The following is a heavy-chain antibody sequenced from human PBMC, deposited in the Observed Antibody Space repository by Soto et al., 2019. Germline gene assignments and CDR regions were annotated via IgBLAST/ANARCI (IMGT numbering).Heavy chain of an antibody. CDR2: IYHTGDT. Sequence: QVQLQQSGTGLVKPSETLSLTCTVSSGPSRSHNWGWIRQPPGGGLEWIGYIYHTGDTSYNPSLSSRVTISADTSTNHISLTLRSVTAADTAVYYCVRQGIGDLHGLVDVWGQGTRVSVSS. CDR1: SGPSRSHN. D-gene: IGHD3-10*01. CDR3: VRQGIGDLHGLVDV. V-gene: IGHV4-59*08. J-gene: IGHJ6*02.